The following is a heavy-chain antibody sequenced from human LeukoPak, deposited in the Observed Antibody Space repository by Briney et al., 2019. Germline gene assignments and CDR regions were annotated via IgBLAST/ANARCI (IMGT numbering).Heavy chain of an antibody. J-gene: IGHJ4*02. V-gene: IGHV4-61*02. CDR2: IYTSGST. CDR3: ARDSGYYHFDY. Sequence: PSETLSLTCTVSGGSISSGSYYWSWIRQPAGKGLEWIGRIYTSGSTNYNPSLKSRVTISVDTSKNQFSLKLSSVTAADTAVYYCARDSGYYHFDYWGQGTLVTVSS. CDR1: GGSISSGSYY. D-gene: IGHD3-22*01.